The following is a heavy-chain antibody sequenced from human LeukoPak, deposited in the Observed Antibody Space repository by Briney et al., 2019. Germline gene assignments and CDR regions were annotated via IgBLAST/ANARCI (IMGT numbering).Heavy chain of an antibody. V-gene: IGHV4-34*01. CDR1: GGSFSGYY. D-gene: IGHD2-8*01. Sequence: SETLSFTCAVYGGSFSGYYWSWIRQPPGKGLEWIGEINHSGSTYYNPSLKSRVTISVDTSKNQFSLKLSSVTAADTAVYYCARPGEGYCTNGVCPPGAFDIWGQGTMVTVSS. CDR2: INHSGST. J-gene: IGHJ3*02. CDR3: ARPGEGYCTNGVCPPGAFDI.